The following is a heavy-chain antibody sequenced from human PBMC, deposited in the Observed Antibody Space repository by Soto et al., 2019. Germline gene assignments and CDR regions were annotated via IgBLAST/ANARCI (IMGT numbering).Heavy chain of an antibody. V-gene: IGHV4-59*01. CDR2: IVYSGSA. CDR1: GGSISRYY. D-gene: IGHD1-26*01. CDR3: ARGGIPGGNSVYFDY. J-gene: IGHJ4*02. Sequence: PSGTLSLTCTVSGGSISRYYWSGIRQSPGKGLEWIGYIVYSGSANYNPSLKRRVAMSVDTSKNPLSLKLRAVTAADTAVYYCARGGIPGGNSVYFDYSGQGTLVTVSS.